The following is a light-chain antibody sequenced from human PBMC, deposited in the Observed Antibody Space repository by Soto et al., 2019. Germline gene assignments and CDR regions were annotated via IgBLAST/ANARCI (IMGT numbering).Light chain of an antibody. CDR2: GAS. V-gene: IGKV3-20*01. J-gene: IGKJ1*01. Sequence: PEERATLSCRASQSVSSSYLAWYQQKPGQAPRLLIYGASSRATGIPDRFSGSGSGTDFTLTISRLEPEDFAVYYCQQYGSSPMTFGQGTKVDIK. CDR3: QQYGSSPMT. CDR1: QSVSSSY.